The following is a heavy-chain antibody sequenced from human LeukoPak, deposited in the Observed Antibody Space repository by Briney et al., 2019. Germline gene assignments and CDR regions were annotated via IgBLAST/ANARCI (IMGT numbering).Heavy chain of an antibody. J-gene: IGHJ5*02. Sequence: LGESLKISCKGSGYSFTSYWIGWVRQMPGKGLEWMGIIYPGDSDTRYSPSFQGQVTISADKSISTAYLQWSSLKASDTAMYYCARLKPPHYQDIVVVVAATPSWFDPWGQGTLVTVSS. D-gene: IGHD2-15*01. V-gene: IGHV5-51*01. CDR1: GYSFTSYW. CDR3: ARLKPPHYQDIVVVVAATPSWFDP. CDR2: IYPGDSDT.